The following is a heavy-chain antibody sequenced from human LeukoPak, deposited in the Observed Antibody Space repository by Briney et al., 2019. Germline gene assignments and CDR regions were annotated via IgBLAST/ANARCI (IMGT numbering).Heavy chain of an antibody. Sequence: GGSLRLSCVASGFTLNSHWMNWVRQAPGKGLEWVAVISYDGSNKYYADSVKGRFTISRDNSKNTLYLQMNSLRAEDTAVYYCARDRVGATDYFDYWGQGTLVTVSS. D-gene: IGHD1-26*01. CDR1: GFTLNSHW. CDR3: ARDRVGATDYFDY. J-gene: IGHJ4*02. V-gene: IGHV3-30-3*01. CDR2: ISYDGSNK.